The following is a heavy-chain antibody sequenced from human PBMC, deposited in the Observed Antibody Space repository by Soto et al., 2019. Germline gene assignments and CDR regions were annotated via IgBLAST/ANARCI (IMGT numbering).Heavy chain of an antibody. V-gene: IGHV3-48*02. CDR1: GFTFSSYS. J-gene: IGHJ6*02. Sequence: GGSLRLSCAASGFTFSSYSMNWGRQAPGKGLEWVSYISSSSSTIYYADSVKGRFTISRDNAKNSLYLQMNSLRDEDTAVYYCARGVLSSPRYYYYGMDVWGQGTTVTVSS. D-gene: IGHD3-10*01. CDR2: ISSSSSTI. CDR3: ARGVLSSPRYYYYGMDV.